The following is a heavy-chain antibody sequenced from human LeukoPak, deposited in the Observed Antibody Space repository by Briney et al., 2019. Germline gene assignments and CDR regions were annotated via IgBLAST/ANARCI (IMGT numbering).Heavy chain of an antibody. CDR2: INHSGRT. D-gene: IGHD3-16*01. CDR3: ARGQPRYGGFDY. Sequence: SETLSPTRAVYGGSFSGYYWSWSRQPPGKGLEWIGEINHSGRTNYNPSLRSRVTISVDTSKNQFSLKLSSVTAADTAVYYCARGQPRYGGFDYWGQGTLVTVSS. J-gene: IGHJ4*02. V-gene: IGHV4-34*01. CDR1: GGSFSGYY.